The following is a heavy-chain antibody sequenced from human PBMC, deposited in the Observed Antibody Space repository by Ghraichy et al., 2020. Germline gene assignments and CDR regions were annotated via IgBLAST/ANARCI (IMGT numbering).Heavy chain of an antibody. CDR2: ISWNGGSI. CDR1: GFTFDDYA. CDR3: AKDNHYQMHDAFDI. V-gene: IGHV3-9*01. D-gene: IGHD1-14*01. J-gene: IGHJ3*02. Sequence: GGSLRLSCAASGFTFDDYAMHWVRQAPGKGLEWVSGISWNGGSIVYADSVKGRFTISRDNAKNSLYLQMNSLRAEDTALYYCAKDNHYQMHDAFDIWGQGTMVTVSS.